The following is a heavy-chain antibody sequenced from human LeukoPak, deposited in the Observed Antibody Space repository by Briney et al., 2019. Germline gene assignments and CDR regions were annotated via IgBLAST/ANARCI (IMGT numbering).Heavy chain of an antibody. V-gene: IGHV4-39*02. CDR2: IYYSVST. D-gene: IGHD3-22*01. J-gene: IGHJ4*02. CDR3: AREDRPTYYYDSSGYYHFDY. Sequence: SETLSLTCTVSGGSISSSSYYWGWIRQPPGKGLEWIGSIYYSVSTYYNPSLKSRVTISVDTSKNQFPLKLSSVTAADTAVYYCAREDRPTYYYDSSGYYHFDYWGQGTLVTVSS. CDR1: GGSISSSSYY.